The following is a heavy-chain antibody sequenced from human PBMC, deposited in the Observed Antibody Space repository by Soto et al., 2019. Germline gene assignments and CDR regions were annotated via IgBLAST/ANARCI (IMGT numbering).Heavy chain of an antibody. CDR3: AREKSDLELFNWLDP. CDR2: IDPRDSYT. V-gene: IGHV5-10-1*01. J-gene: IGHJ5*02. D-gene: IGHD1-7*01. CDR1: GYSFTSYW. Sequence: GESLKISCKGSGYSFTSYWISWVRQMPGKGLEWMGRIDPRDSYTKYSPSFQGHVTISVDKSISTAYLQWNSLKASDTAIYYCAREKSDLELFNWLDPWGQGTLVTSPQ.